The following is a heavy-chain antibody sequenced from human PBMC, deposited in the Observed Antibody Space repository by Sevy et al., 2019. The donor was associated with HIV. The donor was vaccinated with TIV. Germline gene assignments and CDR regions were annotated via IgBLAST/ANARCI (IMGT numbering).Heavy chain of an antibody. CDR3: AREIYFYGNSGFYYFDS. CDR1: VASVSSGKYY. Sequence: SETLSLTCNVSVASVSSGKYYWTWIRQPPGKDLEWIGHVSNSGRTNYNPSLKSRVNISEDTSKNQFSLSLNSVTAADTATYYCAREIYFYGNSGFYYFDSWGLGILVTVSS. J-gene: IGHJ4*02. D-gene: IGHD3-22*01. CDR2: VSNSGRT. V-gene: IGHV4-61*01.